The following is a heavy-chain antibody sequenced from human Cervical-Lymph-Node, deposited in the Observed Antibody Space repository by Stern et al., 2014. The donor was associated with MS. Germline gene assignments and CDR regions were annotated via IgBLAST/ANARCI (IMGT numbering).Heavy chain of an antibody. J-gene: IGHJ6*02. CDR2: IDWDDDK. CDR1: GFSLSTSGTC. Sequence: QVTLRESGPALVKPTQTLTLTCTFSGFSLSTSGTCVSWIRQPPGKALEWLALIDWDDDKYYSTSLETRLTISKDTSKNQVVLTMTSMDPVDTATYYCARIRGGDKRPTHYYYGMDVWGQGTTVTVSS. V-gene: IGHV2-70*01. CDR3: ARIRGGDKRPTHYYYGMDV. D-gene: IGHD2-21*02.